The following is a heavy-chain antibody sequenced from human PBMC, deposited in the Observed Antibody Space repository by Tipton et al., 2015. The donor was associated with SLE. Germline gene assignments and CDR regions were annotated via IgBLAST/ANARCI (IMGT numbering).Heavy chain of an antibody. CDR3: ARHGAVQGDWYFDL. CDR1: GGSINNYY. D-gene: IGHD3-10*01. Sequence: TLSLTCTVSGGSINNYYWSWIRQPPGKGLEWIGFIYSSGSTNYNPSLKSRVTISVDTSKNQFSLKLSSVTAADTAVYYCARHGAVQGDWYFDLWGRGTLVTVSS. J-gene: IGHJ2*01. CDR2: IYSSGST. V-gene: IGHV4-59*08.